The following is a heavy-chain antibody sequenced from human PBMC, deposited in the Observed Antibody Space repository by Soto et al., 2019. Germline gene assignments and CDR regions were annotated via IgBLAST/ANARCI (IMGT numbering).Heavy chain of an antibody. CDR3: ATTRGIAVGGSFDH. Sequence: SETLSLTCTVSGASISDYYWSWIRQSPGKGLDWIGYFYPSGRTDYNNPSLKSRVTISVDTSKNQFSLKLSSVAAEDTAIYYCATTRGIAVGGSFDHWGQGTLVTVSS. D-gene: IGHD6-13*01. J-gene: IGHJ5*02. CDR1: GASISDYY. V-gene: IGHV4-4*08. CDR2: FYPSGRT.